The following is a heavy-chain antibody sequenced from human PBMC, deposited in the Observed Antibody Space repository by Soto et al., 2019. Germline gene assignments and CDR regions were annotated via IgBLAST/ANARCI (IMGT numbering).Heavy chain of an antibody. CDR3: ARVGAAYGMDV. J-gene: IGHJ6*02. CDR2: IYYSGCT. CDR1: GGSISSGGYY. Sequence: SETLSLTCTVSGGSISSGGYYWSWIRPRPGKGLEWVGYIYYSGCTYYNPSLKSRVTISVDTSKNQFSLKLSSVTATDTAVYYCARVGAAYGMDVWGQGTTVTVSS. V-gene: IGHV4-31*03.